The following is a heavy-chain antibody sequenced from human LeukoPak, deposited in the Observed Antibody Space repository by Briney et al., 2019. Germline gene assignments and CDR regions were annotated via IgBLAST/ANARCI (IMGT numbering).Heavy chain of an antibody. CDR2: ISGSGGST. CDR3: AKVDDSSGYYSVGDAFDI. J-gene: IGHJ3*02. Sequence: GGSLRLSCAASGFTFSSYAMSWVRQAPGKGLEWVSAISGSGGSTYYADSVKGRFTISRDNAKNTLYLQMNTLRVEDTAVYYCAKVDDSSGYYSVGDAFDIWGQGTMVTVSS. CDR1: GFTFSSYA. V-gene: IGHV3-23*01. D-gene: IGHD3-22*01.